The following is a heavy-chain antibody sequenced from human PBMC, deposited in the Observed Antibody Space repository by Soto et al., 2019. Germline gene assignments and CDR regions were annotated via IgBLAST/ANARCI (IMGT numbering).Heavy chain of an antibody. CDR2: INSDGSIT. J-gene: IGHJ4*02. V-gene: IGHV3-74*01. Sequence: LGGSLRLSCAASGFTFSSYWMHWVRQVPEKGLVWVSRINSDGSITNYAGAVKGRFTISRDNVKNTLYLQMNSLRAEDTAVYYCVRYPRSVGGSYRPDYWGQGTLVTVSS. CDR1: GFTFSSYW. CDR3: VRYPRSVGGSYRPDY. D-gene: IGHD3-16*02.